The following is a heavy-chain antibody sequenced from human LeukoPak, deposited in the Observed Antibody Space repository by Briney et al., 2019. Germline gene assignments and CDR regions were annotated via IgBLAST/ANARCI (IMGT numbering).Heavy chain of an antibody. V-gene: IGHV4-39*01. CDR3: ARHVYSSSWFDY. CDR2: IYYSGST. Sequence: SETLSLTCTVSGGSISSSSYYWGWIRQPLGKGLEWIGSIYYSGSTYYNPSLKSRVTIFVDTSKNQLSLKLSSVTAADTAVYYCARHVYSSSWFDYWGQGTLVSVSS. D-gene: IGHD6-13*01. J-gene: IGHJ4*02. CDR1: GGSISSSSYY.